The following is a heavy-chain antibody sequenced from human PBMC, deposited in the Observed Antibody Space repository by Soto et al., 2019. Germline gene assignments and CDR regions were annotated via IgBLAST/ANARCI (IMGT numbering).Heavy chain of an antibody. CDR1: GFTFSSHG. Sequence: QVQLVESGGGVVQPGRSLRLSCAASGFTFSSHGMHWVRQAPGKGLEWVAVIWYDGSNKYYADSVKGRFTISRDESKNMVYLQMNSLRAEDTAVYYCVRDGWYSIQAPYWGEGTLVTVSS. CDR2: IWYDGSNK. J-gene: IGHJ4*02. V-gene: IGHV3-33*01. CDR3: VRDGWYSIQAPY. D-gene: IGHD6-19*01.